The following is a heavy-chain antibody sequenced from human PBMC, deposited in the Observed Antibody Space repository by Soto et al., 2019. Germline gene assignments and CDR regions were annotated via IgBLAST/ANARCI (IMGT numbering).Heavy chain of an antibody. CDR1: GGTFSSYA. D-gene: IGHD2-2*02. V-gene: IGHV1-69*01. CDR3: ARGGDGVDCSSTSCYTGDYYYGMDV. J-gene: IGHJ6*02. CDR2: IIPIFGTA. Sequence: QVQLVQSGAEVKKPGSSVKVSCKASGGTFSSYAISWVRQAPGQGLEWMGGIIPIFGTANYAQKFQGSVTITADESTSTAYMELSSMRSEDTAVYYCARGGDGVDCSSTSCYTGDYYYGMDVWGQGTTVTVSS.